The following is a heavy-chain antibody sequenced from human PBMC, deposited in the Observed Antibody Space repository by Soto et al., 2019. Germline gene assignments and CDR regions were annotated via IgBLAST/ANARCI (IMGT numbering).Heavy chain of an antibody. Sequence: SETLSLTCTASGDSIRGDYWSWIRQPPGKRLEWIAYISYSGTTNYNPSLKSRVTISVDTSKNQFSLKLTSVTAADTAVYYCGRGSRTRYSSAWGQGTLVTVSS. CDR3: GRGSRTRYSSA. D-gene: IGHD3-22*01. CDR1: GDSIRGDY. CDR2: ISYSGTT. J-gene: IGHJ5*02. V-gene: IGHV4-59*08.